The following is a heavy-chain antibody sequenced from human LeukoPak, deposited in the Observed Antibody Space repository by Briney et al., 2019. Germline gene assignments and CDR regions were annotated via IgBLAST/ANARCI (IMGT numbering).Heavy chain of an antibody. V-gene: IGHV4-34*01. CDR3: AREVVAAPSPRAYYYYYGMDV. D-gene: IGHD2-15*01. J-gene: IGHJ6*02. CDR2: INHSGST. Sequence: PSETLSLTCAVYGGSFSGYYWSWIRQPPGKGLEWIGEINHSGSTNYNPSLMSRVTISVDTSKNQFSLKLSSVTAADTAVYYCAREVVAAPSPRAYYYYYGMDVWGQGTTVTVSS. CDR1: GGSFSGYY.